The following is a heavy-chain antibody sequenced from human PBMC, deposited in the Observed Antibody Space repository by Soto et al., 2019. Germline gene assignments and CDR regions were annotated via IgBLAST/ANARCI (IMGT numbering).Heavy chain of an antibody. Sequence: ASVKVSCKASGYTFGRYGISWVRQAPGQGLEWMGWISGYNGNTKYAQKFQDRVTMTTDTSTSTAYMELRSLRSDDTAVYYCARDRLNDFWTGYLLFDNWGQGSLVTVSS. CDR3: ARDRLNDFWTGYLLFDN. CDR1: GYTFGRYG. CDR2: ISGYNGNT. D-gene: IGHD3-3*01. J-gene: IGHJ4*02. V-gene: IGHV1-18*01.